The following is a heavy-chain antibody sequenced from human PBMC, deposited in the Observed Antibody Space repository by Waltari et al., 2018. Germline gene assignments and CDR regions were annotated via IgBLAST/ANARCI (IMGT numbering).Heavy chain of an antibody. V-gene: IGHV4-39*07. Sequence: QLQLQESGPGLVKPSETLSLTCTVSGGSISSSSYYWGWIRQPPGKGLEWIGSIYYSGSTYYNPSLKSRVTISVDTSKNQFSLKLSSVTAADTAVYYCARDRRYYGSGSYSIFDYWGQGTLVTVSS. CDR3: ARDRRYYGSGSYSIFDY. CDR1: GGSISSSSYY. D-gene: IGHD3-10*01. CDR2: IYYSGST. J-gene: IGHJ4*02.